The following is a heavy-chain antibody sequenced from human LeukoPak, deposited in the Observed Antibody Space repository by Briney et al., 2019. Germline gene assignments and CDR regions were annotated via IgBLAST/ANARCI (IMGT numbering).Heavy chain of an antibody. CDR3: ARAAYCGGDCYSDWFDP. D-gene: IGHD2-21*02. CDR1: GYTFTGYY. CDR2: INPNSGGT. V-gene: IGHV1-2*02. J-gene: IGHJ5*02. Sequence: ASVKVSCKASGYTFTGYYMHWVRQAPGQGLEWMGWINPNSGGTNYAQKFQGRVTMTRDTSISTAYMELSRLRSDDTAVYYCARAAYCGGDCYSDWFDPWAREPWSPSPQ.